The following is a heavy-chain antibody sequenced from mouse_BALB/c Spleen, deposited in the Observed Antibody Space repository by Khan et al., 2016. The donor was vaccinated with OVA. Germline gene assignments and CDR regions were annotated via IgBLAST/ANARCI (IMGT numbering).Heavy chain of an antibody. V-gene: IGHV1S132*01. D-gene: IGHD2-1*01. CDR3: ARGYFGNYEFAY. J-gene: IGHJ3*01. CDR1: GYTFTSYW. CDR2: IFPGTGTT. Sequence: QVQLQQSGAELVKPGASVKLSCKTSGYTFTSYWIQWVKQRPGQGLGWIGQIFPGTGTTYYNENFKGKATLTVDTSSSTAYMQLSSLTSEDSAFYFCARGYFGNYEFAYWGQGTLVTVSP.